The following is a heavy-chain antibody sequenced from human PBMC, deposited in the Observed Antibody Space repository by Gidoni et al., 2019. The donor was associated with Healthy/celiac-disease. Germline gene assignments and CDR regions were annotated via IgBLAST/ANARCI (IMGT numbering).Heavy chain of an antibody. V-gene: IGHV4-38-2*02. J-gene: IGHJ4*02. Sequence: QVVLPESRPGLAKSSETLSTPSSISGYSVSSCYYCGWNRQPPGKGLEWMGSIYHSGSTYYNPSIKTRVTISVDTSKHQFSLKLSSVTAADTAVYYCARCVWEAARPLDYWGQGTLVTGSS. D-gene: IGHD6-6*01. CDR1: GYSVSSCYY. CDR2: IYHSGST. CDR3: ARCVWEAARPLDY.